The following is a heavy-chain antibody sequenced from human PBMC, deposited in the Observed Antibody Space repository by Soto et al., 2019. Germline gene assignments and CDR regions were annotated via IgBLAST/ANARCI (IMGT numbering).Heavy chain of an antibody. CDR2: IYYSGST. CDR3: ARGKLDYDNPWWFDT. V-gene: IGHV4-30-4*01. D-gene: IGHD3-9*01. Sequence: QVQLQESGPGLVKPSQTLSLTCTVSGGSISSGDYYWRWIRQPPGKGLEWIGNIYYSGSTYYNTSLKSRVTISVDTSKSRCSLKLSSVTAADTAVYYCARGKLDYDNPWWFDTWGQRRLVTVSS. CDR1: GGSISSGDYY. J-gene: IGHJ5*02.